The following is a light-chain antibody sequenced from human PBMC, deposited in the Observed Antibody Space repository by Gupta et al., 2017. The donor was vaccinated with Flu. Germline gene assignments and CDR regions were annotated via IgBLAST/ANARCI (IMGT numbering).Light chain of an antibody. Sequence: QSALTQPPSASGSPGQSVSISCTGTSSDVGGYNYVSWYQHPPGKAPKLIIYEVSQRPSGVPDRFSGFKSGNMASLIVSGLQAEDEADYYCCSYAGNNNFYVFGTGTKVTVL. J-gene: IGLJ1*01. CDR3: CSYAGNNNFYV. CDR2: EVS. V-gene: IGLV2-8*01. CDR1: SSDVGGYNY.